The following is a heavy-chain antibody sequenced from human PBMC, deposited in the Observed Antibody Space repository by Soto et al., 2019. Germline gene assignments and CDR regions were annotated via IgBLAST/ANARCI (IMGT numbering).Heavy chain of an antibody. CDR1: GGSFSGYY. CDR2: INHSGST. Sequence: SETLSLTCAVYGGSFSGYYWSWIRQPPGKGLEWIGEINHSGSTNYNPPLKSRVTISVDTSKNQFSLKLSSVTAADTAVYYCAKALRRGGWLSASSYGGKGTWDPVSP. J-gene: IGHJ4*02. CDR3: AKALRRGGWLSASSY. D-gene: IGHD6-19*01. V-gene: IGHV4-34*01.